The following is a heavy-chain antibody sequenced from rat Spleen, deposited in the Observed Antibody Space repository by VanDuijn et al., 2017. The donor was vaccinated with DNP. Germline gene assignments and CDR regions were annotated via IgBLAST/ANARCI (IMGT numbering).Heavy chain of an antibody. CDR3: TTEGEYYTETPYSLDY. D-gene: IGHD4-2*01. J-gene: IGHJ2*01. Sequence: EVQLVESGGGLLQPGRSLKLSCAASGFTFSDHNMAWVRQAPKKGLEWVATINYDGSNTYYRDSVHVRFTISRDAEKSRLYLQMGSLRSDDTATYYCTTEGEYYTETPYSLDYWGKGVMVTVSS. CDR2: INYDGSNT. CDR1: GFTFSDHN. V-gene: IGHV5-7*01.